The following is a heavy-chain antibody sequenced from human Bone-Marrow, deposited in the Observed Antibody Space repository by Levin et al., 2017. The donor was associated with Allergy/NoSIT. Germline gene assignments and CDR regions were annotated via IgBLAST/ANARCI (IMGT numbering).Heavy chain of an antibody. D-gene: IGHD5-12*01. Sequence: GASVKVSCKTSGYTFTSFDINWVRQATGQGLEWMGWMYPNSDNAGYAQKFQGRVTMTRNTSISTAYMELSGLRSEDTAIYYCARGALGSGYLFDYWGQGTLVTVSS. CDR1: GYTFTSFD. CDR3: ARGALGSGYLFDY. CDR2: MYPNSDNA. V-gene: IGHV1-8*01. J-gene: IGHJ4*02.